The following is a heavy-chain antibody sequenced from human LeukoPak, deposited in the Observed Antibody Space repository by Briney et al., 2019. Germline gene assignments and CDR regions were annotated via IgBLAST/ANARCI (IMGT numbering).Heavy chain of an antibody. D-gene: IGHD6-13*01. CDR1: GGSISSGGYY. CDR3: ARTAAALRTRFDY. Sequence: PSETLSLTCTVSGGSISSGGYYWSWIRQPPGKGLEWIGEINHSGSTNYNPSLKSRVTISVDTSKNQFSLKLSSVTAADTAVYYCARTAAALRTRFDYWGQGTLVTVSS. V-gene: IGHV4-39*07. J-gene: IGHJ4*02. CDR2: INHSGST.